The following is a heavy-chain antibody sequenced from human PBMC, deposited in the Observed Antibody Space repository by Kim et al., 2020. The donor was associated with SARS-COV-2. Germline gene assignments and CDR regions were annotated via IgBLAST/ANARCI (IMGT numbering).Heavy chain of an antibody. J-gene: IGHJ6*02. CDR3: AKRMVRGVSNFGMDV. Sequence: GGSLRLSCAASGFTFSSCAIHWVRQAPGKGLEWVAVISYDGSNKNYADSVKGRFTISRDNFQNTLSLQMDSLRVEDTAVYYCAKRMVRGVSNFGMDVWGQGTTVTV. V-gene: IGHV3-30-3*02. D-gene: IGHD3-10*01. CDR1: GFTFSSCA. CDR2: ISYDGSNK.